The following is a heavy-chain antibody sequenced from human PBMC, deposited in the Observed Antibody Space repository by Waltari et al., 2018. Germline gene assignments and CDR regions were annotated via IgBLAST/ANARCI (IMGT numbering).Heavy chain of an antibody. J-gene: IGHJ4*02. Sequence: QVQLVQSGAEVKEPGASVKVTRKASGDIFTNYGMSWVRQATGQGLEWMGWMSAVNGDTTDVQKFRDRVTMTTDTATTTAYMELRSLRSDDTATYYCARDYYGDYVWDYWGQGTLVTVSS. CDR3: ARDYYGDYVWDY. D-gene: IGHD4-17*01. CDR2: MSAVNGDT. CDR1: GDIFTNYG. V-gene: IGHV1-18*01.